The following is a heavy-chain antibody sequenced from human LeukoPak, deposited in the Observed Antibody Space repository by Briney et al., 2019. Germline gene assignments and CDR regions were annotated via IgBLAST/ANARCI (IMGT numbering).Heavy chain of an antibody. CDR3: ATAPERAYTYGYPDF. J-gene: IGHJ4*02. V-gene: IGHV1-69*04. Sequence: GSSVKVSCKASGGSLNSYAINWVRQAPGQGLEWMGRIIPLLNIRNYAQKYQGRVTITEDKSTSTAYMELTTLNSEDAAVYYCATAPERAYTYGYPDFWGQGTLVTVSS. CDR1: GGSLNSYA. D-gene: IGHD5-18*01. CDR2: IIPLLNIR.